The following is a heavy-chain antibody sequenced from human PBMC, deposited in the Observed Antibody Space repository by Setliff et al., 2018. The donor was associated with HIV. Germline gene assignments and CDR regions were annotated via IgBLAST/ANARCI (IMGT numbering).Heavy chain of an antibody. J-gene: IGHJ4*02. V-gene: IGHV1-69*05. CDR2: IMPMFGTA. D-gene: IGHD6-13*01. Sequence: SVKVSCKASGGTFSDYAISWVRQAPGQGLEWMGAIMPMFGTADYAQKFQDRLTITTDESTSTAYMDLRSLRSEDTAVYYCARADSSNWYHVDYWGQGTLVTVSS. CDR1: GGTFSDYA. CDR3: ARADSSNWYHVDY.